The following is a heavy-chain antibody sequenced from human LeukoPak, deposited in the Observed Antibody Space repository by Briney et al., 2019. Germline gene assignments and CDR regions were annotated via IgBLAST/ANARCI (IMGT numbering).Heavy chain of an antibody. J-gene: IGHJ5*02. D-gene: IGHD1-1*01. CDR2: IYTSGTT. V-gene: IGHV4-4*07. CDR1: GGSISSYY. Sequence: PSETLSLTCTVSGGSISSYYWSWIQQPAGKGLELIGRIYTSGTTNYNPSLKSRVTMSVDTSKNQFSLKLSSVTAADTAVYYCARAPTGTGGWNWFDPWGQGTLVTVSS. CDR3: ARAPTGTGGWNWFDP.